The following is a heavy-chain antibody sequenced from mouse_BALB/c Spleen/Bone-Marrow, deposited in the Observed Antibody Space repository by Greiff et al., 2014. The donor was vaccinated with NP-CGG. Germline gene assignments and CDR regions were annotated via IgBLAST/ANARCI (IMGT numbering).Heavy chain of an antibody. J-gene: IGHJ4*01. Sequence: VQLKESGGGLVKPGGSLKLSCAASGFTFSSFAMSWVRQTPEKRLEWVATISSGGSYTYYPDSVKGRFTISRDNAKSTLYLQMSSLRSEDTAMYYCARHSGSTSYYYTMDYWGQGTSVTVSS. D-gene: IGHD1-1*01. CDR3: ARHSGSTSYYYTMDY. CDR1: GFTFSSFA. CDR2: ISSGGSYT. V-gene: IGHV5-9-3*01.